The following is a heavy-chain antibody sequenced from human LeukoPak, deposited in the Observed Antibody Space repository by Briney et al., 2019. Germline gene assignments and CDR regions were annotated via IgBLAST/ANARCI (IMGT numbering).Heavy chain of an antibody. Sequence: PGGSLRLSCAASGFTVSSTYMNWVRQAPGKGLEWVSVIYSDGSTYYSDSVKGRFTISRDDSKNTLYLQMNSLRAEDTAVYYCARAPNWRFDYWGQGTLVTVS. CDR2: IYSDGST. J-gene: IGHJ4*02. D-gene: IGHD1-1*01. CDR1: GFTVSSTY. CDR3: ARAPNWRFDY. V-gene: IGHV3-53*01.